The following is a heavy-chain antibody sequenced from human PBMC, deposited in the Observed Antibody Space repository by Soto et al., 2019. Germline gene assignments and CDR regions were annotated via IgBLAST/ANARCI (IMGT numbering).Heavy chain of an antibody. J-gene: IGHJ6*03. CDR2: IYSGGST. D-gene: IGHD4-17*01. V-gene: IGHV3-66*01. Sequence: LSWAAAGCTGSSNYMSWVRQAQGKGLEWVSVIYSGGSTYYADSVKGRFTISRDNSKNTLYLQMNSLRAEDTAVYYCAREPASHYGDYDVEGRYYYMDVWGKGTTVTVSS. CDR1: GCTGSSNY. CDR3: AREPASHYGDYDVEGRYYYMDV.